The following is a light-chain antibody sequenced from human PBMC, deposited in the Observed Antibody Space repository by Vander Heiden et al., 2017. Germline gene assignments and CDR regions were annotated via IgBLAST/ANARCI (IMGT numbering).Light chain of an antibody. CDR3: QQYYSYPIT. CDR1: QGISSY. V-gene: IGKV1-8*01. J-gene: IGKJ5*01. CDR2: AAS. Sequence: ALRTPSPPSSFSASAGDRVTITCRASQGISSYLAWYQQKPGKAPKLLIYAASTLQSGVPSRFSGSGSGTDFTLTISCLQSEDFATYYCQQYYSYPITFGQGTRLEIK.